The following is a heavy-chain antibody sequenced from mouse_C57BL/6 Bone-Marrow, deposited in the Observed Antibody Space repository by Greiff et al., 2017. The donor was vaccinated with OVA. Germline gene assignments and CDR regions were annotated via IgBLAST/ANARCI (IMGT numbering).Heavy chain of an antibody. D-gene: IGHD1-1*01. CDR1: GYTFTSYW. CDR3: AREGLLLRRKSYWYFDV. CDR2: INPSSGYT. V-gene: IGHV1-7*01. J-gene: IGHJ1*03. Sequence: QVQLQQSGAELAKPGASVKLSCKASGYTFTSYWMHWVKQRPGQGLEWIGYINPSSGYTKYNQKYKDKATLTADKSSSTAYMQLSSLKYEDSAVYYCAREGLLLRRKSYWYFDVWGTGTTVTVSS.